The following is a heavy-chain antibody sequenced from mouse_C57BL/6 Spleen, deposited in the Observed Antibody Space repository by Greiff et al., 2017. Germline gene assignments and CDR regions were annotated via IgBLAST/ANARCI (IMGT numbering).Heavy chain of an antibody. J-gene: IGHJ3*01. CDR1: GYTFTSYW. V-gene: IGHV1-7*01. CDR2: INPSRGYT. Sequence: VKLQQSGAELAKPGASVKLSCKASGYTFTSYWMHWVKQRPGQGLEWIGYINPSRGYTKYNQKFKDKATLTADKSSSTAYLQLSSLTYEDAAVYYCARSRYDVFYWVAYGGQGTLVTVSA. CDR3: ARSRYDVFYWVAY. D-gene: IGHD2-3*01.